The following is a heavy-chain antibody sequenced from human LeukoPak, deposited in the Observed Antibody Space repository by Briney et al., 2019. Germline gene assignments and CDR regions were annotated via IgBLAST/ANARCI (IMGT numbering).Heavy chain of an antibody. D-gene: IGHD3-3*01. CDR2: ISSTVINT. J-gene: IGHJ4*02. V-gene: IGHV3-23*01. Sequence: GGSLRLSCAASGFTFSSYAMTWVRQAPGKGLEWVSSISSTVINTYNADSVKGRFTISRDNSKNTLYLQMNSLRADDTAIYYCAKGTVRFLEWSQRGYFDYWGQGILVTVSS. CDR3: AKGTVRFLEWSQRGYFDY. CDR1: GFTFSSYA.